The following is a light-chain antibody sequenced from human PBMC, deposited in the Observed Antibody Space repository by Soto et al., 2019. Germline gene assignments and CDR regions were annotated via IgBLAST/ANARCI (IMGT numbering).Light chain of an antibody. J-gene: IGKJ5*01. Sequence: ETVLTQSPGTLSLSPGERATLSCRASQSITNNYLAWYQQKPGQAPRLLIYGASSRVTGIPDRFSGSRSGTVFTLTISRLEPEDYAVYYCQQYRNSPITFGQGTRLEIK. CDR2: GAS. CDR1: QSITNNY. CDR3: QQYRNSPIT. V-gene: IGKV3-20*01.